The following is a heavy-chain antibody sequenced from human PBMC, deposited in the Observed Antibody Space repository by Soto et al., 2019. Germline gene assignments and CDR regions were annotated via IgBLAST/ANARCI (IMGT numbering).Heavy chain of an antibody. CDR3: ATLLDYTGNFDY. CDR1: GGSISRGGYY. D-gene: IGHD4-4*01. J-gene: IGHJ4*02. CDR2: IYYSGST. Sequence: QVQLQESGPGLVKPSQTLSLTCTVSGGSISRGGYYWSWIRQHPGKGLEWIVYIYYSGSTYYNPPLKSRVTISVDTSKNQFSLKLSSVTAADTAVYYCATLLDYTGNFDYWGQGTLVTVSS. V-gene: IGHV4-31*03.